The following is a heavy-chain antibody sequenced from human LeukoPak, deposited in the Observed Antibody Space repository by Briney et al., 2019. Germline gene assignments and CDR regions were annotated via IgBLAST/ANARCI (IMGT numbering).Heavy chain of an antibody. CDR2: INPNSGGT. D-gene: IGHD6-13*01. V-gene: IGHV1-2*02. J-gene: IGHJ6*03. CDR3: ARSGSENHYYYYMDV. Sequence: ASVKVSCKASGYTFTGYYMHWVRQAPGQGLEWMGWINPNSGGTNYAQKFQGRVTMTRDTSISTAYMELSRLRSDDTAVYYCARSGSENHYYYYMDVWGKGTTVTVSS. CDR1: GYTFTGYY.